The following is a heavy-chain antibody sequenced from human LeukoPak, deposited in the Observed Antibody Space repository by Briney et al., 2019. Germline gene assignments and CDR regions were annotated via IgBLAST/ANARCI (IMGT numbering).Heavy chain of an antibody. CDR3: ARAGYGSGSYYPTTFDY. CDR1: GGSISSYY. CDR2: IYYSGST. D-gene: IGHD3-10*01. J-gene: IGHJ4*02. V-gene: IGHV4-59*01. Sequence: SETLSLTCTVSGGSISSYYWSWIRQPPGKGLEWIGYIYYSGSTNYNPSLKSRVTISVDTSKNQFSLKLSSVTAADTAVYYCARAGYGSGSYYPTTFDYWGQGTLVTVSS.